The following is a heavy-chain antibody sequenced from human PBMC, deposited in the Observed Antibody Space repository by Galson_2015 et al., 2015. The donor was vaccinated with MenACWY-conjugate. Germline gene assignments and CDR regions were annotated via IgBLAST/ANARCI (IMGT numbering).Heavy chain of an antibody. CDR1: GFTFSTYW. CDR2: INSDGSNT. Sequence: SLRLSCAASGFTFSTYWMHWVRQVPGKGLVWVSRINSDGSNTDYADSVKGRFTISRDNAKNTLYLQMNSLRAEDTAVYYCARATYCSGAYCYGAFEYFHFWGQGALVSVSS. CDR3: ARATYCSGAYCYGAFEYFHF. J-gene: IGHJ1*01. D-gene: IGHD2-15*01. V-gene: IGHV3-74*01.